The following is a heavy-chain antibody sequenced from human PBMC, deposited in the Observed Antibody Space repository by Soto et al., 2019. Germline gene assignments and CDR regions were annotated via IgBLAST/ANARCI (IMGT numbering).Heavy chain of an antibody. J-gene: IGHJ6*01. CDR2: KYYRSKWYN. Sequence: SRGLEWQGRKYYRSKWYNDYAVTVKRRITINPDTSTNQISLQLNSVTPEDTGVYYCARGITGPNLCYCSGMGVWGQGPTVTVYS. V-gene: IGHV6-1*01. D-gene: IGHD1-7*01. CDR3: ARGITGPNLCYCSGMGV.